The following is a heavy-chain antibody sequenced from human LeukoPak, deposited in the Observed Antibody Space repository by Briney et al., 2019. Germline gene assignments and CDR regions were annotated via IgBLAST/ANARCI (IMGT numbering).Heavy chain of an antibody. CDR2: IKQDGSEK. CDR1: GFTFSNYW. D-gene: IGHD2-15*01. Sequence: GGSLRLSCAASGFTFSNYWMSWVRQAPGKGLEWVANIKQDGSEKYYVDSVKGRFTISRDNAKNSLYLQMNSLRAEDTAVYYCARSQLIVVVAATWASSDYWGPGTLVTVSS. V-gene: IGHV3-7*01. J-gene: IGHJ4*02. CDR3: ARSQLIVVVAATWASSDY.